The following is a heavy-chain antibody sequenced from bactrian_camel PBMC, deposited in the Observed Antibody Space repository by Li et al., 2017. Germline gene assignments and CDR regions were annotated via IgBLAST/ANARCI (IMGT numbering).Heavy chain of an antibody. D-gene: IGHD3*01. V-gene: IGHV3-2*01. CDR2: IYTGGGST. Sequence: HVQLVESGGGLVQPGGSLRLSCAASGFTFSNYDMSWVRQAPGKGLEWVSSIYTGGGSTYYADSVKGRFTISRDNSKNTLYLQMNSLKPEDTGMYYCAADIAPKDGGVWYGDYTNWGQGTQVTVS. J-gene: IGHJ4*01. CDR1: GFTFSNYD. CDR3: AADIAPKDGGVWYGDYTN.